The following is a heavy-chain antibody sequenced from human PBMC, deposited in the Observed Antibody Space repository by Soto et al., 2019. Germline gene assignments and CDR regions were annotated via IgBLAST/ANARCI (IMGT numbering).Heavy chain of an antibody. V-gene: IGHV1-8*01. D-gene: IGHD3-3*01. CDR1: GYTFTSYD. J-gene: IGHJ6*02. CDR2: MNPNSGNT. CDR3: ARHYDFWSGKMGGGGMDV. Sequence: ASVKVSCKASGYTFTSYDINWVRQATGQGLEWMGWMNPNSGNTGYAQKFQGRVTMTRNTSISTAYMELSSLRSEDTAVYYCARHYDFWSGKMGGGGMDVWGQGTTVTV.